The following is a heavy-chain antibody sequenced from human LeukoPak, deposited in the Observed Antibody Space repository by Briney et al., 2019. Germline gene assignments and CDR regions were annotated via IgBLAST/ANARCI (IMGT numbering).Heavy chain of an antibody. Sequence: GGSLRLSCAPSGFTFDTYAMHWVRQAQGKVLEWVGLISYDGGNKNYADSVKGRFTISRDNAKNILYLQMNSLRAEDTAVYYCARDPPFSSGWSQNHFDYWGQGTLVTVSS. CDR3: ARDPPFSSGWSQNHFDY. J-gene: IGHJ4*02. CDR1: GFTFDTYA. V-gene: IGHV3-30*04. CDR2: ISYDGGNK. D-gene: IGHD6-19*01.